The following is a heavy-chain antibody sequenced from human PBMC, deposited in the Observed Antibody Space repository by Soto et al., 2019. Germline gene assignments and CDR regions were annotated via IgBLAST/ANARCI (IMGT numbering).Heavy chain of an antibody. CDR3: ARVIGGWYYFDY. D-gene: IGHD6-19*01. V-gene: IGHV1-2*04. CDR1: GYTFTGYY. J-gene: IGHJ4*02. CDR2: INPNSGGT. Sequence: ASVKVSCKASGYTFTGYYMHWVRQAPGQGLEWMGWINPNSGGTIYAQKFQGWVTMTRDTSISTAYMELTGRRSEDTAVYYCARVIGGWYYFDYWGQGTLVTVSS.